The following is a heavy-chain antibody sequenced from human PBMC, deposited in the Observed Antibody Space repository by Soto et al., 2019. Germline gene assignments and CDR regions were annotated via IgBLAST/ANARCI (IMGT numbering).Heavy chain of an antibody. CDR3: ASPGALAVRNFAY. Sequence: SETLSLTCTVSGGSISSSTYYWGWIRQPPGKGLEWIGNIFYSGNTYYNPSLKSRVTISVDTSRNQFSLRLSSVTAADTAVYFCASPGALAVRNFAYWGQGTLVNVSS. D-gene: IGHD3-10*02. V-gene: IGHV4-39*01. CDR2: IFYSGNT. CDR1: GGSISSSTYY. J-gene: IGHJ4*02.